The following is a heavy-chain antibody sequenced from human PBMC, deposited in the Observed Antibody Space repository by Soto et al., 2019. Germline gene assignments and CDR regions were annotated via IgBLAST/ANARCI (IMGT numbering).Heavy chain of an antibody. Sequence: GGSLRLSCAASGFTFSSYSMNWIRQAPGKGLEWVSYISSSGSTIYYADSVKGRFTISRDNAKNSLYLQMNSLRAEDTAVYYCARMVWNYLSFDYWGQGTLVTVSS. CDR2: ISSSGSTI. CDR3: ARMVWNYLSFDY. D-gene: IGHD1-7*01. J-gene: IGHJ4*02. CDR1: GFTFSSYS. V-gene: IGHV3-48*04.